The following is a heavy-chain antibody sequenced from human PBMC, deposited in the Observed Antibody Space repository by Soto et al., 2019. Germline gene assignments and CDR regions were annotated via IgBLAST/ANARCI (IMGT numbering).Heavy chain of an antibody. CDR1: GFTFSSYW. CDR3: ARDRFGVVVPAATAFDY. CDR2: IKQDGSEK. D-gene: IGHD2-2*01. Sequence: VGSLRLSGAASGFTFSSYWMSWVRQAPGKGLEWVANIKQDGSEKYYVDSVKGRFTISRDNAKNSLYLQMNSLRAEDTAVYYCARDRFGVVVPAATAFDYWGQGTLVTVSS. J-gene: IGHJ4*02. V-gene: IGHV3-7*03.